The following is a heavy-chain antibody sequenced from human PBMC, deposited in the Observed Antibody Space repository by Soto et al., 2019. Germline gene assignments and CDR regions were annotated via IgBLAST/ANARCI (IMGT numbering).Heavy chain of an antibody. V-gene: IGHV3-21*01. D-gene: IGHD6-13*01. CDR3: TRDASRDSSARGWFDP. CDR1: GFTFRSFT. CDR2: ISSNSAYI. Sequence: AGSLRLSCAASGFTFRSFTMNWVRQAPGKGLEWVSTISSNSAYIYYTDALRGRFTISRDNAKNSLHLQMNSLRAEDTAVYYCTRDASRDSSARGWFDPWGPGTLVTVSS. J-gene: IGHJ5*02.